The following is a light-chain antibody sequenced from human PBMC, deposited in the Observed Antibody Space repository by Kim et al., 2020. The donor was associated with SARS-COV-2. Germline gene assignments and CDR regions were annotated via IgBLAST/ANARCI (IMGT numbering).Light chain of an antibody. Sequence: SSELTQDPAVSVALGQTVKITCQGDSLRSYYASWYQQKPGQAPILVIYGRNNRPSGIPDRFSGPSSVNTASLTITGGQAEGEADYYCNSRDSTGKRWVFG. J-gene: IGLJ1*01. CDR1: SLRSYY. CDR3: NSRDSTGKRWV. CDR2: GRN. V-gene: IGLV3-19*01.